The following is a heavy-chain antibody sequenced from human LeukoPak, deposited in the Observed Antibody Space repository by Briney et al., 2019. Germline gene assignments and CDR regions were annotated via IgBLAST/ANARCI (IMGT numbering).Heavy chain of an antibody. CDR2: IDPSDSYT. J-gene: IGHJ6*04. CDR3: ARAYSGYDSYYYYYGMAV. D-gene: IGHD5-12*01. CDR1: GYSFTSYW. Sequence: GESLKISCKGSGYSFTSYWISWVRQMRGKGLEWMGRIDPSDSYTNYTPSFQGHVTISADKSISTAYLQWSSLKASDTAMYYCARAYSGYDSYYYYYGMAVWGKGTTVTVSS. V-gene: IGHV5-10-1*01.